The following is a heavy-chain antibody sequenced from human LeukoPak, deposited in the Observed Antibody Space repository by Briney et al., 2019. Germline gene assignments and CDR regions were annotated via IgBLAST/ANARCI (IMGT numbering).Heavy chain of an antibody. CDR1: GYTFRTYG. Sequence: ASVKVSCKASGYTFRTYGISWVRQAPGQGLEWMGLINPYNDNTNYAQKVQGRVTMTTDTSTSTAYMELRSLRSDDTAVYYCAGHSSSHFHDAFDIWGQGTMVTVSA. CDR2: INPYNDNT. CDR3: AGHSSSHFHDAFDI. D-gene: IGHD2-2*01. J-gene: IGHJ3*02. V-gene: IGHV1-18*01.